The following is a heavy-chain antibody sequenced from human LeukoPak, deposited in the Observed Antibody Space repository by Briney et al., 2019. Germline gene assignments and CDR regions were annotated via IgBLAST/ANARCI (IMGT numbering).Heavy chain of an antibody. Sequence: ASVKVSCKASGYTFTGYYMHWVRQAPGQGLEWMGWINPNSGGTNYAQKFQGRGTVTRDTSISTAYMELSRLRSDDTAVYYCARSLGAITMVRGVIPLFDYWGQGTLVTVSS. CDR3: ARSLGAITMVRGVIPLFDY. CDR1: GYTFTGYY. D-gene: IGHD3-10*01. J-gene: IGHJ4*02. V-gene: IGHV1-2*02. CDR2: INPNSGGT.